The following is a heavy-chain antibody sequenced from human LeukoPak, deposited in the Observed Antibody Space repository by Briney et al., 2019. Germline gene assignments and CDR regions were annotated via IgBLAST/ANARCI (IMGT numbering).Heavy chain of an antibody. Sequence: SQTLSLTCTVSGGSISSGGYYWSWIRQHPGKGLEWIGYIYYSGSTYYNPSLKSRVTISVYTSKNQFSLKLSSVTAADTAVYYCARGYCSSTSCYTGDYWGQGTLVTVSS. J-gene: IGHJ4*02. CDR3: ARGYCSSTSCYTGDY. CDR1: GGSISSGGYY. CDR2: IYYSGST. D-gene: IGHD2-2*02. V-gene: IGHV4-31*03.